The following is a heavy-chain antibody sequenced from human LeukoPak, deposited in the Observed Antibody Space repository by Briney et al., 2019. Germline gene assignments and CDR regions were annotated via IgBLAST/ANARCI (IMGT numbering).Heavy chain of an antibody. J-gene: IGHJ4*02. CDR2: ISGSGGST. Sequence: PGGSLRLSCAASGFTFSNYAMSCVRQAPGKGLEWVSSISGSGGSTYYADSVKGRFTISRDNSKNTLYVQMNSLRAEDTAVYYCAKVSSGSYYFDYWGQGTLVTVSS. CDR3: AKVSSGSYYFDY. V-gene: IGHV3-23*01. CDR1: GFTFSNYA. D-gene: IGHD1-26*01.